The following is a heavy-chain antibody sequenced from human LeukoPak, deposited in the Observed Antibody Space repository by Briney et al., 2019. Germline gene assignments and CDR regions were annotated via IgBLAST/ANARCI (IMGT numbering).Heavy chain of an antibody. CDR3: ARDQGITHLAPYFDY. CDR1: GGTFSSYA. D-gene: IGHD3-10*01. V-gene: IGHV1-69*04. J-gene: IGHJ4*02. CDR2: IIPILGIA. Sequence: SVKVSCRASGGTFSSYAISWVRQAPGQGLEWMGRIIPILGIANYAQKFQGRVTITADKSTSTAYMVLSSLRSEDTAVYYCARDQGITHLAPYFDYWGQGTLVTVSS.